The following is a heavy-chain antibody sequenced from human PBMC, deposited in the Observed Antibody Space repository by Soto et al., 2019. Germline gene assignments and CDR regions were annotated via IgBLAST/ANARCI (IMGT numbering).Heavy chain of an antibody. D-gene: IGHD3-22*01. CDR2: IWYDGSNK. CDR1: GFTFSSYG. J-gene: IGHJ4*02. Sequence: QVQLVESGGGVVQPGRSLRLSCAASGFTFSSYGMHWVRQAPGKGLEWVAVIWYDGSNKYYADSLKGRFTISRDNSKKTLYRQVNSLRAEDTAVYFCARDDYDSSGYYYVDYWGQGTLVTVSS. V-gene: IGHV3-33*01. CDR3: ARDDYDSSGYYYVDY.